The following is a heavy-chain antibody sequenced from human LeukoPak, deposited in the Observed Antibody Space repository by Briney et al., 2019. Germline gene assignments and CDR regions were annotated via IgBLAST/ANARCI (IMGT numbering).Heavy chain of an antibody. CDR3: ASRSKF. J-gene: IGHJ4*02. D-gene: IGHD1-14*01. V-gene: IGHV3-30-3*01. Sequence: GRSLRLSCAASGFTFSSYAMHWVRQAPGKGLEWVAVISYDGSNKYYADSVKGRFTISRDNAKNTLYLQMNSLRAEDTAVYYCASRSKFWGQGTLVTVSS. CDR1: GFTFSSYA. CDR2: ISYDGSNK.